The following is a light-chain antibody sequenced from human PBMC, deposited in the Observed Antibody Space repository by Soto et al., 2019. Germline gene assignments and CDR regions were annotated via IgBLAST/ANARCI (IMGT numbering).Light chain of an antibody. Sequence: QSVLTQSSSASSSLGSSVKLTCILSSGQSTYIIAWHQQQPGKAPRFLMTLDRSGSYNRGSGVLDRFSGSSSGADRYLSISILQFDEEGEYYSETWYSNTHKVFGGGTKLTVL. V-gene: IGLV4-60*02. CDR3: ETWYSNTHKV. J-gene: IGLJ3*02. CDR2: LDRSGSY. CDR1: SGQSTYI.